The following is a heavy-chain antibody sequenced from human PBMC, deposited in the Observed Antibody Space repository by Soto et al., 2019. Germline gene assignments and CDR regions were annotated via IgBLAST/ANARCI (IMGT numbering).Heavy chain of an antibody. Sequence: QVQLVQSGGGVVQPGTSLRLSCAASGFTFSSYGLHWVRQAPGKGLEWVAVVSYDGSNKYYGDSVKGRFTISRDNSKNTRDLQMNSLRPEDTAVYYCVKEMYLYYYYGMDVWCQGTTVTVSS. CDR3: VKEMYLYYYYGMDV. D-gene: IGHD2-2*01. J-gene: IGHJ6*02. V-gene: IGHV3-30*18. CDR2: VSYDGSNK. CDR1: GFTFSSYG.